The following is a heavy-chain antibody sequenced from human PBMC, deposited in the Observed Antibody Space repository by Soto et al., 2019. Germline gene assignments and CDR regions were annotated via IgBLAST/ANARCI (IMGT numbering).Heavy chain of an antibody. D-gene: IGHD3-22*01. Sequence: SVKVSCKASGFTFTSSAVQWVRQARGQRLEWIGWIVVGSGNTNYAQKFQERVTITRDMSTSTAYMELSSLRSEDTAVYYCAADRRAIYDSSGYDSWGQGTTVTVSS. V-gene: IGHV1-58*01. CDR2: IVVGSGNT. CDR1: GFTFTSSA. J-gene: IGHJ4*02. CDR3: AADRRAIYDSSGYDS.